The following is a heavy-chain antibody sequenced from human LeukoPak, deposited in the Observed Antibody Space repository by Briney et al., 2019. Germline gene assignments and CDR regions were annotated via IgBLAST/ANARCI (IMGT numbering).Heavy chain of an antibody. CDR1: GFSFSTYG. CDR2: ISSSSAL. J-gene: IGHJ4*02. CDR3: ARDWSAHYFDY. V-gene: IGHV3-48*04. Sequence: GGSLRLSCAASGFSFSTYGFNWVRQAPGKELEWVSYISSSSALYYTDSVKGRFTISRDNAKNSLYLQMNSLRAEDTAVYYCARDWSAHYFDYWGQGILVTISS.